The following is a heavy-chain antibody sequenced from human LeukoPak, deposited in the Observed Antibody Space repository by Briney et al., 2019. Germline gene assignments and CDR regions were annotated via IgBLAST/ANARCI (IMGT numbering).Heavy chain of an antibody. CDR1: GGSFSGYY. D-gene: IGHD6-13*01. Sequence: SETLSLTCAVYGGSFSGYYWSWIRQPPGKGLEWIGEINHSGSTNYNPSLKTRVTISVDTSKNQFSLKLTSVTAADTAAYYCARVRAAAIPYYFDYWGQGTLVTVSS. CDR2: INHSGST. J-gene: IGHJ4*02. V-gene: IGHV4-34*01. CDR3: ARVRAAAIPYYFDY.